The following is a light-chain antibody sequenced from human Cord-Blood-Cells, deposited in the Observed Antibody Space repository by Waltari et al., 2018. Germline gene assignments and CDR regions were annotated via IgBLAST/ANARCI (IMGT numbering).Light chain of an antibody. CDR2: DVS. CDR1: SSDVGGYNY. J-gene: IGLJ3*02. Sequence: QSALTQPASVSGSPGQSITIPCTGTSSDVGGYNYVSWYQQHPGKAPKRMIYDVSNRPSGVSNRFSGSKSGNTASLTISGLQAEDEADYYCSSYTSSSTVFGGGTKLTVL. CDR3: SSYTSSSTV. V-gene: IGLV2-14*01.